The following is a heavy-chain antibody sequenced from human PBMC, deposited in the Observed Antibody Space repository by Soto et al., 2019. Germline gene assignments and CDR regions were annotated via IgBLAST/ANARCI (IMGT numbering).Heavy chain of an antibody. J-gene: IGHJ6*02. Sequence: GASVKVSCKASGGTFSSYAISWVRQAPGQGLEWMGGIIPIFGTANYAQKFQGRVTITADESTSTAYMELSSLRSEDSSGYYFATRGLPIGYCSSTSCRTPYYSSGMDVWGQGTTVTVSS. D-gene: IGHD2-2*01. V-gene: IGHV1-69*13. CDR1: GGTFSSYA. CDR2: IIPIFGTA. CDR3: ATRGLPIGYCSSTSCRTPYYSSGMDV.